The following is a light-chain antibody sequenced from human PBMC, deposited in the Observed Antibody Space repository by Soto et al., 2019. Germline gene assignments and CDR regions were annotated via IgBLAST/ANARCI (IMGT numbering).Light chain of an antibody. CDR3: SSYTSSSTWV. J-gene: IGLJ3*02. CDR2: EVS. V-gene: IGLV2-14*01. Sequence: QSALTQPASVSGSPGQSITISCTGTSSDVGAYNYVSWYQQHPGKAPKLMIYEVSNRPSGVSDRFSGYRSGNTASLTISGLQAEDESDYYCSSYTSSSTWVFGGGTKVTVL. CDR1: SSDVGAYNY.